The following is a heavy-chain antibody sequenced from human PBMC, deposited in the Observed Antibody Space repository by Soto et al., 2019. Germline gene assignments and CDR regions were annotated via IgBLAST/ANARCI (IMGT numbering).Heavy chain of an antibody. V-gene: IGHV3-15*01. CDR1: GFTFSNAW. D-gene: IGHD1-7*01. J-gene: IGHJ4*02. CDR3: TTGGSLELLGY. Sequence: EVHLVESGGGLVKPGGSLRLSCAASGFTFSNAWMSWVRQAPGKGLEWVGHVKSKTDGGTTDYAASVTGRFTISRDDSKNMVYVQMNSLRTEDTAVYYCTTGGSLELLGYWGQGTQVTVSS. CDR2: VKSKTDGGTT.